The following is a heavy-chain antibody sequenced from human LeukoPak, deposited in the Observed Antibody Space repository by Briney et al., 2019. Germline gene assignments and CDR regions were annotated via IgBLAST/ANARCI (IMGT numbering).Heavy chain of an antibody. CDR2: ISRSGSTK. CDR3: ARGPMYYDILTGYLIDY. V-gene: IGHV3-11*01. J-gene: IGHJ4*02. CDR1: GFTFSDYN. D-gene: IGHD3-9*01. Sequence: GGSLRLSCAASGFTFSDYNMRRIRQAPGKGLEWVSSISRSGSTKYYADSVKGRFTISRDNAKNSLFLQMNSLRAEDTAVYYCARGPMYYDILTGYLIDYWGQGTLVTVSS.